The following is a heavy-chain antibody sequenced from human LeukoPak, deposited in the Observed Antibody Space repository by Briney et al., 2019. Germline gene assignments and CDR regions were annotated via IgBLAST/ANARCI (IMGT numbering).Heavy chain of an antibody. Sequence: PSETLSLTCAVYGGSFSGYYWSWIRQPPGKGLEWIGEINHSGSTNYNPSLKSRVTISVDTSKNQFSLKLGSVTAADTAVYYCARVEYFDYIWGSYKYWGQGTLVTVSS. CDR3: ARVEYFDYIWGSYKY. CDR1: GGSFSGYY. V-gene: IGHV4-34*01. D-gene: IGHD3-16*01. CDR2: INHSGST. J-gene: IGHJ4*02.